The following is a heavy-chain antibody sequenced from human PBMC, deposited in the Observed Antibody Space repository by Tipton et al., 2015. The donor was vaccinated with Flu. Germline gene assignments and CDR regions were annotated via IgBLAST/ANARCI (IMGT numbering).Heavy chain of an antibody. J-gene: IGHJ3*02. CDR3: AREGFDSSGYRAGDAFDI. D-gene: IGHD3-22*01. CDR2: IYYSGST. V-gene: IGHV4-59*12. CDR1: GGSISSYY. Sequence: TLSLTCTVSGGSISSYYWRWIRQPPGKGLEWIGYIYYSGSTNYNPSPKSRVTTSVDTSKNQFSLKLSSVTAADTAVYYCAREGFDSSGYRAGDAFDIWGQGTIVTVSS.